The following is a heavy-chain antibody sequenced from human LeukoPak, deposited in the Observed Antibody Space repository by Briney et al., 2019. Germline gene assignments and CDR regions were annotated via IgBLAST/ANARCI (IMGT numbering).Heavy chain of an antibody. CDR1: GFTFNTYS. CDR2: ISPRSDVV. D-gene: IGHD3-9*01. CDR3: VRDNDWAFDY. J-gene: IGHJ4*02. V-gene: IGHV3-48*01. Sequence: GGSLTLSCTASGFTFNTYSMNWVRQAPGKGLEWVSHISPRSDVVSYTDSVKGRFTISRDNAKNSLYLHMSNLRAEDMAVYYCVRDNDWAFDYWGQGTLVPVSS.